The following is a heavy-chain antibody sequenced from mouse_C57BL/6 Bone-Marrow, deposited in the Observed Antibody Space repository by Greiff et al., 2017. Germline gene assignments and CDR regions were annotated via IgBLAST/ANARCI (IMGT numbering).Heavy chain of an antibody. V-gene: IGHV1-69*01. CDR3: ARKSRHLRPYYFDY. D-gene: IGHD3-2*02. J-gene: IGHJ2*01. CDR2: IDPSDSYT. CDR1: GYTFTSYW. Sequence: QVQLQQSGAELVMPGASVKLSCKASGYTFTSYWMHWVKQRPGQGLEWIGEIDPSDSYTNYNQKFKGKSTLTVDKSSSTAYMQLIRLTSEDSAVYYCARKSRHLRPYYFDYWGQGTTLTVSS.